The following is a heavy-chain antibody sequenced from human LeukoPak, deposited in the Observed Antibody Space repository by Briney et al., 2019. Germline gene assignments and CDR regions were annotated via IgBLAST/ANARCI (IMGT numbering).Heavy chain of an antibody. V-gene: IGHV4-34*01. CDR2: INHSGST. Sequence: SETLSLTXAVYGGSFSGYYWSWIRQPPGKGLEWIGEINHSGSTNYNPSLKSRVTISVDTSKNQFSLKLSSVTAADTAVYYCARGSYSSSWYNNWFDPWGQGTLVTVSS. CDR3: ARGSYSSSWYNNWFDP. J-gene: IGHJ5*02. CDR1: GGSFSGYY. D-gene: IGHD6-13*01.